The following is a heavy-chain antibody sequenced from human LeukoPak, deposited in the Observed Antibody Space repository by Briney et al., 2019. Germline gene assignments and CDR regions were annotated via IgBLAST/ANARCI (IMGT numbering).Heavy chain of an antibody. J-gene: IGHJ4*02. CDR2: INHSGST. Sequence: SETLSLTCAVYGGSFSRYYWSWIRQPPGKGLEWIGEINHSGSTNYNPSLKSRVTISVDTSKNQFSLKLSSVTAADTAVYYCARGRIYSSSWRTTNFDYWGQGTLVTVSS. V-gene: IGHV4-34*01. CDR3: ARGRIYSSSWRTTNFDY. D-gene: IGHD6-13*01. CDR1: GGSFSRYY.